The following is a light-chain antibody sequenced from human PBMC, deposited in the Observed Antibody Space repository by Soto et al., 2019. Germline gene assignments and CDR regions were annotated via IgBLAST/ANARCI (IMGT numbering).Light chain of an antibody. CDR1: QSIRSW. Sequence: DILMTQSPSTLSASVGDRVTITCRASQSIRSWLAWYQQKPGKAPKLLIYRASRLGNGVPSRFSGSGSGTEFTLTISSLQPDDFATYYCQQYDSSVYTFGQGTKLEIK. CDR2: RAS. J-gene: IGKJ2*01. V-gene: IGKV1-5*03. CDR3: QQYDSSVYT.